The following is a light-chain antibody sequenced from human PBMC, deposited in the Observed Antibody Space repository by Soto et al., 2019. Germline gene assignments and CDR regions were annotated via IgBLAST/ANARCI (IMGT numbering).Light chain of an antibody. Sequence: QSVLTQPASVSGSPGQSITISCTGTSSDVGGYNYVSWYQQHPGKAPQLMIYAVSNRPSGVSGRFSGSKSGNTASLTISGLQAEDEADYYCSSYTSSSTPYVFGTGTKVTVL. J-gene: IGLJ1*01. CDR1: SSDVGGYNY. V-gene: IGLV2-14*01. CDR2: AVS. CDR3: SSYTSSSTPYV.